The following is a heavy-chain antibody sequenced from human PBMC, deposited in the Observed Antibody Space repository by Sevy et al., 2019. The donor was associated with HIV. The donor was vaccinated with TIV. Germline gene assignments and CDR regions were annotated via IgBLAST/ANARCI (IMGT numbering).Heavy chain of an antibody. CDR2: INHSGST. Sequence: SETLSLTCAVYGGSFSGYYWSWIRQPPGKGLEWIGEINHSGSTNYNPSLKSRVTISVDTSKNQFSLKLSSVTDADTAVYYGARGNGYDFWSGYYVDKKYYYYYGMDVWGQGTTVTVSS. CDR1: GGSFSGYY. CDR3: ARGNGYDFWSGYYVDKKYYYYYGMDV. D-gene: IGHD3-3*01. J-gene: IGHJ6*02. V-gene: IGHV4-34*01.